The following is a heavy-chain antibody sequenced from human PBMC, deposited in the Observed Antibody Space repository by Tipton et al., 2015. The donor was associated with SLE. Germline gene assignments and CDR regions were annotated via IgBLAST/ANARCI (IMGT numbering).Heavy chain of an antibody. CDR2: ISSSSSYI. V-gene: IGHV3-21*01. CDR3: AGAGDGTAFYYYGLDV. J-gene: IGHJ6*02. CDR1: GFTFSSYG. Sequence: GSLRLSCSASGFTFSSYGMNWVRQAPGKGLEWVSSISSSSSYIYYADSVKGRFTISRDNAKNSLYLQMNSLRAEDTAVYYCAGAGDGTAFYYYGLDVWGQATTVTVSS. D-gene: IGHD1-1*01.